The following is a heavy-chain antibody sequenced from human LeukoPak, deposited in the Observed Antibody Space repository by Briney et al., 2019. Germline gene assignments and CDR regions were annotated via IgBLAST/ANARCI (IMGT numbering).Heavy chain of an antibody. V-gene: IGHV3-30*18. CDR1: GFTFSSYG. CDR3: AKLDYYDSSGYYFPSDAFDI. CDR2: ISYDGSNK. J-gene: IGHJ3*02. Sequence: GGSLRLSCSASGFTFSSYGMHWVRQAPGKGLEWVAVISYDGSNKYYADSVKGRFTISRDNSKNTLYLQMNSLRAEDTAVYYCAKLDYYDSSGYYFPSDAFDIWGQGTMVTVSS. D-gene: IGHD3-22*01.